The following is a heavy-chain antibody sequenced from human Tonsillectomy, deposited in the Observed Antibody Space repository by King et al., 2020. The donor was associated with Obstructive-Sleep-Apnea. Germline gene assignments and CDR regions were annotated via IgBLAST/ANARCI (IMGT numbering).Heavy chain of an antibody. V-gene: IGHV3-64D*09. CDR1: GFTFTNYI. Sequence: VQLVESGGGLVQPGGSLRLSCSASGFTFTNYIMHWVRQAPGKGLDYVSAIGTNGDSTFYADSVRGRFTISRDNSKNTLYLQMSSLRVEDTAVYYCVRVVNWVDFDCWGQGTLVTVSS. J-gene: IGHJ4*02. D-gene: IGHD2-15*01. CDR2: IGTNGDST. CDR3: VRVVNWVDFDC.